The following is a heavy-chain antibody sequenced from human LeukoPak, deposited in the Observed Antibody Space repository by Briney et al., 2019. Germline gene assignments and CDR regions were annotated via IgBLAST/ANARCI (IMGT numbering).Heavy chain of an antibody. CDR2: IYYSGST. J-gene: IGHJ4*02. CDR1: GGSISSYY. CDR3: ARASRGNSNYFDY. Sequence: PSETLSLTCTVSGGSISSYYWSWIRQPPGKGLEWIGYIYYSGSTNYNPSLKSRVTISVDTSKNQFSLKLSSVTAADTAVYYCARASRGNSNYFDYWGQGTLVTVSS. V-gene: IGHV4-59*01. D-gene: IGHD4-23*01.